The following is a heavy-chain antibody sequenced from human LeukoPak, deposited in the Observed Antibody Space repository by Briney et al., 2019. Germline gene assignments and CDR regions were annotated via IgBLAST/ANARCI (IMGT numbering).Heavy chain of an antibody. V-gene: IGHV3-20*04. Sequence: GGSLRLSCAASGFTFDDYGMSWVRQAPGKGLEWVSGINWNGGSTGYADSVKGRFTISRDNAKNSLYLQMNSLRAEDTAVYYCARSCSGGSCYGNYYHGMDVWGQGTTVTVSS. J-gene: IGHJ6*02. D-gene: IGHD2-15*01. CDR3: ARSCSGGSCYGNYYHGMDV. CDR1: GFTFDDYG. CDR2: INWNGGST.